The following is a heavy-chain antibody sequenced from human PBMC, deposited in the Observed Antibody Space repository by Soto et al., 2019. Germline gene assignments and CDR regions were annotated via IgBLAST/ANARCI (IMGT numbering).Heavy chain of an antibody. D-gene: IGHD6-19*01. CDR3: GRIGLAGQIIDTFDI. CDR2: ISSTGKYI. Sequence: EVQLVESGGGLVKPGGSLRLSCAPSGFTFNTYSMTWVRQAPGKGLEWVSSISSTGKYIYYADPLGGRFTISRDNAQNSLYLQLNSRRAEDTAVYYCGRIGLAGQIIDTFDIWGQGTMVTVSS. J-gene: IGHJ3*02. CDR1: GFTFNTYS. V-gene: IGHV3-21*02.